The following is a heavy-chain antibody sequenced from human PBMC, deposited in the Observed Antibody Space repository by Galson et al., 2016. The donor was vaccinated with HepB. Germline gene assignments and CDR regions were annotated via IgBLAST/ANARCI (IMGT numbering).Heavy chain of an antibody. CDR1: GFTFSNFG. Sequence: SLRLSCAASGFTFSNFGMHWVRQASGKGLEWVAVISYDGSNKHYADSVKGRFTISRDNSKNTLYLQMNRLRDEDTAVYYCAKVDRGPLTLRTFNHWGQGTLVSVSS. CDR2: ISYDGSNK. CDR3: AKVDRGPLTLRTFNH. D-gene: IGHD4-17*01. V-gene: IGHV3-30*18. J-gene: IGHJ4*02.